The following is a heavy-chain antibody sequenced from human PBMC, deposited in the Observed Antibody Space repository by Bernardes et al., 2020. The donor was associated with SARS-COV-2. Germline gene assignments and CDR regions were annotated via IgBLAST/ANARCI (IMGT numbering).Heavy chain of an antibody. CDR1: GFTFSSYA. CDR3: AKCGGYSYGSQDGWFDP. CDR2: ISGSGCST. V-gene: IGHV3-23*01. Sequence: GGSLRLSCAASGFTFSSYAMSWVRQAPGKGLEWVSAISGSGCSTYYAASVKGRFPISRDNSKNTLYLQMNSLRAEDTAVYYCAKCGGYSYGSQDGWFDPWGQGTLVTVSS. D-gene: IGHD5-18*01. J-gene: IGHJ5*02.